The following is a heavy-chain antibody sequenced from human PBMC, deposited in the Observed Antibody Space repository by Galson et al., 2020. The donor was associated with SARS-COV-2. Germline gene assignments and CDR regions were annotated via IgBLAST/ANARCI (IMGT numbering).Heavy chain of an antibody. D-gene: IGHD3-22*01. J-gene: IGHJ6*03. CDR2: IKHSGST. CDR1: GGSFSDYY. Sequence: SETLSLTCAVYGGSFSDYYWSWIRQSPGKGLEWIGEIKHSGSTKSSPSLKSRVTIAVDTSKNQFSLKLTSMTAAETAVYYCARSRQDVTMIVGAITAYYHYMDVWSKGTTVTISS. V-gene: IGHV4-34*01. CDR3: ARSRQDVTMIVGAITAYYHYMDV.